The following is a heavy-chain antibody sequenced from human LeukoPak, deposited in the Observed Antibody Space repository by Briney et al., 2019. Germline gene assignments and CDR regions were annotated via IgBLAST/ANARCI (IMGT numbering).Heavy chain of an antibody. CDR2: FDPEDGET. V-gene: IGHV1-24*01. CDR1: GDTLTELC. Sequence: ASVKVSCKVSGDTLTELCIHWVGQARGKGGEDMGGFDPEDGETVYTQKFQGRVTMNEDPSTDTAYMALSGLSSEDTALYYCAARRRPLRCPFDYWGQGTLVTVSS. J-gene: IGHJ4*02. CDR3: AARRRPLRCPFDY. D-gene: IGHD4-17*01.